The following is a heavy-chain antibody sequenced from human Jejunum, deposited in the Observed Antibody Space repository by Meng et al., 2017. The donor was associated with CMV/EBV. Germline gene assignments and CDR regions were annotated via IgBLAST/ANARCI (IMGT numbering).Heavy chain of an antibody. CDR1: FSLSNYW. D-gene: IGHD3/OR15-3a*01. CDR3: ARDKRILDTYYVMDV. Sequence: FSLSNYWMQWVRQTPGKGLVWVSRISAGGSSTRYADSVKGRFTISRDNVNNMMYLRMSSLRDEDTAVYFCARDKRILDTYYVMDVWGHGTTVTVSS. CDR2: ISAGGSST. V-gene: IGHV3-74*01. J-gene: IGHJ6*02.